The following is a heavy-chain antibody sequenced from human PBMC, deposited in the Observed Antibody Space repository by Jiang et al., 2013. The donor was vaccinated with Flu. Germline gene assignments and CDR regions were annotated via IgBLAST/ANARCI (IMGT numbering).Heavy chain of an antibody. CDR2: ISYDGSNK. Sequence: RLSCAASGFTFSSYAMHWVRQAPGKGLEWVAVISYDGSNKYYADSVKGRFTISRDNSKNTLYLQMNSLRAEDTAVYYCARDGLITGTTGRYWYFDLWGRGTLVTVSS. CDR3: ARDGLITGTTGRYWYFDL. V-gene: IGHV3-30-3*01. D-gene: IGHD1-7*01. CDR1: GFTFSSYA. J-gene: IGHJ2*01.